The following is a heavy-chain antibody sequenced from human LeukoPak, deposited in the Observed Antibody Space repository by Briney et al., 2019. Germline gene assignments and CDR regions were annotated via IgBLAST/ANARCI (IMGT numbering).Heavy chain of an antibody. Sequence: GGSLRLSCAASGFTFSSYAMHWVRQAPGKGLEWVAVIPYDGSNKYYADSVKGRFTISRDNSKNTLYLQMNSLRAEDTAVYYCAKDGGEYYDILTGYYPRLYYMDVWGKGTTVTISS. D-gene: IGHD3-9*01. CDR1: GFTFSSYA. CDR3: AKDGGEYYDILTGYYPRLYYMDV. CDR2: IPYDGSNK. V-gene: IGHV3-30*04. J-gene: IGHJ6*03.